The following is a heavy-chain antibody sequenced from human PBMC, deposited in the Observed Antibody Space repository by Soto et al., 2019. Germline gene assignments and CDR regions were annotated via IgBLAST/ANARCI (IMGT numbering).Heavy chain of an antibody. J-gene: IGHJ2*01. Sequence: QVQLVQSGAAVKKPGSSVKVSCKASGGTFSNYPISWVRQAPGQGLEWMGGIIPIFGTVNYAQKVQGRVTITADESTSTADMELSSLRSEDTAVYYCARGNHRWLQLWYFDLWGRGTLVTVSS. D-gene: IGHD5-12*01. CDR2: IIPIFGTV. CDR3: ARGNHRWLQLWYFDL. V-gene: IGHV1-69*12. CDR1: GGTFSNYP.